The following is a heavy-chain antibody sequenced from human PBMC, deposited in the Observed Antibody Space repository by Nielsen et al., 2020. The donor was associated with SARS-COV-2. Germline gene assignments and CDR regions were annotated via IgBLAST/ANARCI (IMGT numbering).Heavy chain of an antibody. D-gene: IGHD3-22*01. J-gene: IGHJ3*02. V-gene: IGHV4-31*03. Sequence: SETLSLTCTVSGGSISSGGYYWSWIRQHPGKGLEWIGHIYYSGSTYYNPSLKSRVTISVDTSKNQFSLKLSSVTAADTAVYYCARAPITMIVVVNAFDIWGQGTMVTVSS. CDR3: ARAPITMIVVVNAFDI. CDR1: GGSISSGGYY. CDR2: IYYSGST.